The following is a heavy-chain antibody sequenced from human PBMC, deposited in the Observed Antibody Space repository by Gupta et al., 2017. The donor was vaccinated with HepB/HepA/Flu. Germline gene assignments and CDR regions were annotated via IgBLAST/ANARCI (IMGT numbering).Heavy chain of an antibody. CDR2: IRQDGSEK. V-gene: IGHV3-7*01. CDR1: GFTFSSHW. Sequence: EVQLVASGGGLVQPGGSLRLSCAGSGFTFSSHWMNWVRQDPGKGLEGVANIRQDGSEKKYVDSVKGRFTISRDNAKESVYLQMNSLRAEDTAMYYCARGSGSTTRALDIWGQGTMVTVSS. CDR3: ARGSGSTTRALDI. J-gene: IGHJ3*02. D-gene: IGHD2/OR15-2a*01.